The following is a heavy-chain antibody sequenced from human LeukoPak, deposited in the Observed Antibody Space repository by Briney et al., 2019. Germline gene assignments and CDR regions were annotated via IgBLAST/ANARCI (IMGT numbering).Heavy chain of an antibody. CDR3: AVPTGSFEDAFDI. D-gene: IGHD3-10*01. CDR1: GGSISSYY. CDR2: IYYSGST. J-gene: IGHJ3*02. V-gene: IGHV4-59*08. Sequence: PSETLSLTCTVSGGSISSYYWSWIRQPPGKGLEWIGYIYYSGSTNYNPSLKSRVTISVDTSKNQFSLKLSSVTAADTAVYYCAVPTGSFEDAFDIWGQGTMVTVSS.